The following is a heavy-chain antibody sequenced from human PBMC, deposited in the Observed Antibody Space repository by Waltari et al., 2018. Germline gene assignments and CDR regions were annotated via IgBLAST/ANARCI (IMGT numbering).Heavy chain of an antibody. CDR2: INTNTGNP. Sequence: QVQLVQSGAELKKPGASVKVSCKASGYTFTSYAMNWVGQAPGQGLEWMGWINTNTGNPTYAQGFTGRFVFSLDTSVSTAYLQISSLKAEDTAVYYCARDREAGWYYYYYGMDVWGQGTTVTVSS. CDR1: GYTFTSYA. V-gene: IGHV7-4-1*02. D-gene: IGHD6-19*01. J-gene: IGHJ6*02. CDR3: ARDREAGWYYYYYGMDV.